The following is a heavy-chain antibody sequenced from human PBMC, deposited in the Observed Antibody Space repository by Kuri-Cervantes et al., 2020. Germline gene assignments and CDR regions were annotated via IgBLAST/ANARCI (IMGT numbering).Heavy chain of an antibody. Sequence: LSLTCAASGFTFSSYGMHWVRQAPGKGLEWVAVISYDGSNKYYADSVKGRFTISRDNSKNTLYLQMNSLRAEDTAVYYCAKDDGTYYDILTGYYDYWGQGTLVTVSS. CDR2: ISYDGSNK. D-gene: IGHD3-9*01. CDR3: AKDDGTYYDILTGYYDY. V-gene: IGHV3-30*18. J-gene: IGHJ4*02. CDR1: GFTFSSYG.